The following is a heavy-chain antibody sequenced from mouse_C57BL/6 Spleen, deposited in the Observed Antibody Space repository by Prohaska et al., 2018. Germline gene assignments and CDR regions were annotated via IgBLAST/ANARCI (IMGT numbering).Heavy chain of an antibody. CDR3: AREMYFDY. CDR2: INTYSGVP. V-gene: IGHV9-3*01. Sequence: GYTFTTYGMSWVKQAPGKGLKWMGWINTYSGVPTYADDFKGRFAFSLEISASTAYLQINNLKNEDTATYFCAREMYFDYWGQGTTLTVSS. CDR1: GYTFTTYG. J-gene: IGHJ2*01.